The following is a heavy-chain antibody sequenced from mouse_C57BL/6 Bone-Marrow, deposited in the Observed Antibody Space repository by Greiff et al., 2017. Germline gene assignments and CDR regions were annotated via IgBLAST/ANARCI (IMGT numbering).Heavy chain of an antibody. D-gene: IGHD1-1*01. J-gene: IGHJ3*01. CDR3: ARGDYYRAWFAY. CDR2: IYPRSGNT. V-gene: IGHV1-81*01. CDR1: GYTFTSYG. Sequence: QVQLQQSGAELARPGASVKLSCKASGYTFTSYGISWVKQRTGQGLEWIGEIYPRSGNTYYNEKFKGKATLTADKSSSTAYMELRSLTSEDSAVYFCARGDYYRAWFAYWGQGTLVTVSA.